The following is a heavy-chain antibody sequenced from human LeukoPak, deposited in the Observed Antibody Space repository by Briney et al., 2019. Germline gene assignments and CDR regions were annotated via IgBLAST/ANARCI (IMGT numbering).Heavy chain of an antibody. J-gene: IGHJ4*02. CDR3: ARDSSGYFREYYFDY. CDR1: GGSISSSNW. V-gene: IGHV4-4*02. D-gene: IGHD3-22*01. Sequence: PSETLSLTCAVSGGSISSSNWWSWVRQPPGKGLEWIGEIYHSGSTNYNPSLKSRVTISVDKSKNQFSLKLSSVTAADTAVYYCARDSSGYFREYYFDYWGQGTLVTVSS. CDR2: IYHSGST.